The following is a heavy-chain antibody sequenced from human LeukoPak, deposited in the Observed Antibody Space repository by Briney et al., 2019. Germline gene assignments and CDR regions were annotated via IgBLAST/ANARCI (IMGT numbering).Heavy chain of an antibody. V-gene: IGHV5-51*01. Sequence: GESLQISCQGSGYSFTSYWIGWVRQLPGKGLEWMGIIYPGDSDTRYSPSFQGQVTISADKSISTAYLQWSSLKASDTAMYYCARRRSSSSRWFDPWGQGTLVTVSS. D-gene: IGHD6-6*01. J-gene: IGHJ5*02. CDR2: IYPGDSDT. CDR1: GYSFTSYW. CDR3: ARRRSSSSRWFDP.